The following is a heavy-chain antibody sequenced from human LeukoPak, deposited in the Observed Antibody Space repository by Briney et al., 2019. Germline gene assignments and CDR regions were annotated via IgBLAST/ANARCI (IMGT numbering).Heavy chain of an antibody. CDR2: ISGGGGST. V-gene: IGHV3-23*01. Sequence: GGSLRLSCAASGFTFSSYAMSWVRQAPGKGLEWVSVISGGGGSTYYADSVKGRFTISRDNSKNTLYLQMNSLRVEDTAVYYCAKDRSSAGSCYNYWGQGTLVTVSS. J-gene: IGHJ4*02. CDR3: AKDRSSAGSCYNY. CDR1: GFTFSSYA. D-gene: IGHD2-15*01.